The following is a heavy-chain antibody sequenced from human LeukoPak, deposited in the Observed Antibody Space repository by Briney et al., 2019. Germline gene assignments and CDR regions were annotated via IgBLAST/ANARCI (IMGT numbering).Heavy chain of an antibody. J-gene: IGHJ6*01. V-gene: IGHV6-1*01. D-gene: IGHD2-2*01. Sequence: SQTLSLTCAISGDSVSSKSAAWNWIRQSPSRGLEWLGRTYYRSKWYDDYAVSVKSRITINPDASKNQFSLQLNSVTPEDTAVYYCARNRKVPAAEYLSMDVWGQGTTVTVSS. CDR3: ARNRKVPAAEYLSMDV. CDR1: GDSVSSKSAA. CDR2: TYYRSKWYD.